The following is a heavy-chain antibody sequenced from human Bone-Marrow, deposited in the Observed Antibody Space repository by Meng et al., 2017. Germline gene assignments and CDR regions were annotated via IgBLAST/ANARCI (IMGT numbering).Heavy chain of an antibody. CDR3: ARDENISLGKLFGDY. V-gene: IGHV1-2*06. CDR2: IYPDTGDT. D-gene: IGHD2-21*01. CDR1: VYTFTAYY. Sequence: ASVKVSCKPSVYTFTAYYIPWVRQAPGQGLEWMGHIYPDTGDTPYAQKFQGGVSMTGDTSISTAYVELSGLRSDDTAVYYCARDENISLGKLFGDYWGQGTLVTVSS. J-gene: IGHJ4*02.